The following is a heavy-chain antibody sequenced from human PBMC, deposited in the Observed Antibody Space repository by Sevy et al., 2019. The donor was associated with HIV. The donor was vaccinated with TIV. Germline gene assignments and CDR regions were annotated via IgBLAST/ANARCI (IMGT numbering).Heavy chain of an antibody. CDR1: GFTFSSYE. Sequence: GGSLRLSCAASGFTFSSYEMNWVRQAPGKGLEWVSYISSSGSTIYYADSVKGRFTISRDNAKNSLYLQMNSLRAEDTAVYYCARALVTGWLRDDYYGMDVWGQGTTVTVSS. CDR2: ISSSGSTI. V-gene: IGHV3-48*03. CDR3: ARALVTGWLRDDYYGMDV. D-gene: IGHD5-12*01. J-gene: IGHJ6*02.